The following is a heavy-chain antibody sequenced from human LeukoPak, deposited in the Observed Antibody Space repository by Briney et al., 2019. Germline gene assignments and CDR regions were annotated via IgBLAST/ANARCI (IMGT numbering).Heavy chain of an antibody. D-gene: IGHD7-27*01. J-gene: IGHJ5*02. Sequence: SETLSLTCTVSGGSISGYYWSWIRQPPGERLDWIGYIYHSGSTIYNTSLKSRFTISVDPSKNQFSLKLSSVTAADTAVYYCARHDPGWFDTWGQGTLVTVSS. CDR1: GGSISGYY. V-gene: IGHV4-59*08. CDR3: ARHDPGWFDT. CDR2: IYHSGST.